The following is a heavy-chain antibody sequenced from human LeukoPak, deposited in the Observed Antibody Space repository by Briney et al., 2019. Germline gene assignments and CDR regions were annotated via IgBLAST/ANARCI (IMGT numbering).Heavy chain of an antibody. CDR3: ARDSEVYYYHYYMDV. Sequence: ASVKVSCKASGYTFTSYGISWVRQAPGQGLEWMGWISAYNGNTNYAQKLQGRVTMTTDTSTSTAYMELRSLRSDDTAVYYCARDSEVYYYHYYMDVWGKGTTVTVSS. J-gene: IGHJ6*03. CDR2: ISAYNGNT. CDR1: GYTFTSYG. V-gene: IGHV1-18*01.